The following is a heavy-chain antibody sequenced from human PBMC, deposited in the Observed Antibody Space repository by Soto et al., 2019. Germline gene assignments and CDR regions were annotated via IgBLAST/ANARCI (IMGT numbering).Heavy chain of an antibody. CDR2: INPNSGGT. J-gene: IGHJ4*02. V-gene: IGHV1-2*04. Sequence: SVKVSCKASGYTFTGYYMHWVRQAPGQGLEWMGWINPNSGGTNYAQKFQGWVTMTRDTSISTAYMELSRLRSDDTAVYYCARGAGADTAMVTGTFDYWGQGTLVTVSS. D-gene: IGHD5-18*01. CDR3: ARGAGADTAMVTGTFDY. CDR1: GYTFTGYY.